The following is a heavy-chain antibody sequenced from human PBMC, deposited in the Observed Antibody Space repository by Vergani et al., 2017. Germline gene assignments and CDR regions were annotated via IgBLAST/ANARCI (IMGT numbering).Heavy chain of an antibody. D-gene: IGHD3-10*01. V-gene: IGHV1-18*01. CDR1: GYTFTSYG. CDR2: ISAYNGNT. Sequence: QVQLVQSGAEVKKPGASVKVSCKASGYTFTSYGISWVRQAPGQGLEWMGWISAYNGNTNNAQKVQGRVTMTTDTSTSTAYMELRSLRSDDTAVYYGARGRAYGSGSPHYYYGMDVWGQGTTVTVSS. CDR3: ARGRAYGSGSPHYYYGMDV. J-gene: IGHJ6*02.